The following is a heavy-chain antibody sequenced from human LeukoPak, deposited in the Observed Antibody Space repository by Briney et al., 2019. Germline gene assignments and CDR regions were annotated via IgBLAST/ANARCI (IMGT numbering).Heavy chain of an antibody. D-gene: IGHD2-2*02. Sequence: KSSETLSLTCAVYGGSFSGYYWSWIRQPPGKGLEWIGEINHSGSTNYNPSLKSRVTISVDTSKNQFSLKLSSVTAADTAVYYCARERGIRYCSSTNCYKGFNWFDPWGQGTLVTVSS. V-gene: IGHV4-34*01. CDR2: INHSGST. CDR3: ARERGIRYCSSTNCYKGFNWFDP. CDR1: GGSFSGYY. J-gene: IGHJ5*02.